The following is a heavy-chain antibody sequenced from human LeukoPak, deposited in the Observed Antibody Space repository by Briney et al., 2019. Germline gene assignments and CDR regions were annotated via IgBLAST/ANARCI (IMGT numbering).Heavy chain of an antibody. D-gene: IGHD3-3*01. V-gene: IGHV4-39*07. J-gene: IGHJ4*02. Sequence: SETLSLTCTVSGGSINSSSYYWGWIRQPPGKGLEWIGSIYYSGSTYYNPSLKSRVTISVDTSKNQFSLKLSSVTAADTAVYYCARVLSAQHDFWSGSLGRMFDYWGQGTLVTVSS. CDR2: IYYSGST. CDR3: ARVLSAQHDFWSGSLGRMFDY. CDR1: GGSINSSSYY.